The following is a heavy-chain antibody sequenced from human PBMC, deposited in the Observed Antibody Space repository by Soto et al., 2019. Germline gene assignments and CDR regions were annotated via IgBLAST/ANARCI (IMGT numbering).Heavy chain of an antibody. CDR2: IDPSDSYT. CDR3: ARHPLALRYFDWPITSGVPGGYFDY. J-gene: IGHJ4*02. D-gene: IGHD3-9*01. CDR1: GYSFTSYW. V-gene: IGHV5-10-1*01. Sequence: PGESLKISCKGSGYSFTSYWISWVRQMPGKGLEWMGRIDPSDSYTNYSPSFQGHVTISADKSISTAYLQWSSLKASDTAMYYCARHPLALRYFDWPITSGVPGGYFDYWGQGTLVTVSS.